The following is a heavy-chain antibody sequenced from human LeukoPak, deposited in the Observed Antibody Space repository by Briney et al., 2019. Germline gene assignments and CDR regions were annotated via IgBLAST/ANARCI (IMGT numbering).Heavy chain of an antibody. Sequence: GGSLRLSCAASGFTFDDFGMSWVRQAPGKGLEWVSGINWNGGSTGYADSVKGRFTISRDNAKNSVYLQMNSLRAEDTALRYVAREVSGTAGYDSSGYFRGNDYWGERAAGTVSS. CDR3: AREVSGTAGYDSSGYFRGNDY. V-gene: IGHV3-20*04. CDR2: INWNGGST. J-gene: IGHJ4*02. CDR1: GFTFDDFG. D-gene: IGHD3-22*01.